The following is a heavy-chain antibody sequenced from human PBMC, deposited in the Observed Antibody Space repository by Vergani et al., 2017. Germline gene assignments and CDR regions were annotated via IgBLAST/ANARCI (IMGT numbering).Heavy chain of an antibody. V-gene: IGHV3-74*02. J-gene: IGHJ4*02. CDR3: ARVSQQWLGGFDY. CDR2: INSDGSST. Sequence: EVQLLESGGGLVQPGGSLRLSCAASGFTFSSYWMHWVRQAPGKGLVWVSRINSDGSSTSYADSVKGRFTISRDNAKNTLYLQMNSLRAEDTAVYYCARVSQQWLGGFDYWGQGTLVTVSS. CDR1: GFTFSSYW. D-gene: IGHD6-19*01.